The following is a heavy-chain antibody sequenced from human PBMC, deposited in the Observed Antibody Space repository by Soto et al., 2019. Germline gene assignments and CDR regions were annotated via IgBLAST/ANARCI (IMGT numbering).Heavy chain of an antibody. CDR2: ISRDGSNK. D-gene: IGHD1-26*01. J-gene: IGHJ4*02. Sequence: QVQVVESGGGVVQPGRSLRLSCAASGFTFSRYAIHWVRQAPGKGLEWGAVISRDGSNKYYVDSVKGRFTISRDNSKNTLYLQMNSMRDEDTAVYYCASSTNSAVADSFDFWGQGTLVTVSS. CDR3: ASSTNSAVADSFDF. V-gene: IGHV3-30*04. CDR1: GFTFSRYA.